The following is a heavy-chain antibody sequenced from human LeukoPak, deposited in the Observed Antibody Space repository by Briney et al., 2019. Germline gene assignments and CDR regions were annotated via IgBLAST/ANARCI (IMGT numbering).Heavy chain of an antibody. CDR2: IRYDGSNK. CDR1: GFTFSSYG. V-gene: IGHV3-30*02. Sequence: GGSLRLSCAASGFTFSSYGMHWVRQAPGKGLEWVAFIRYDGSNKYYADSVKGRFTISRDNSKNTLYLQMNSLGAEDTAVYYCTRAGFYYDSSPYYRPIDYWGQGSLVTVSS. J-gene: IGHJ4*02. CDR3: TRAGFYYDSSPYYRPIDY. D-gene: IGHD3-22*01.